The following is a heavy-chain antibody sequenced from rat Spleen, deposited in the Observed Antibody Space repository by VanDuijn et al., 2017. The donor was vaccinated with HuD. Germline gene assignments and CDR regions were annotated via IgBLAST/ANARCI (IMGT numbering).Heavy chain of an antibody. J-gene: IGHJ1*01. Sequence: EVQLVESDGGLVQPGRSLKLSCAASGFTLSDYVMHWIRQAPPKGLEWVTSISPSGATTNYRDSVKGRFTISRDNARGTLYLQMDSLKSEDTATYYCARHPQLGVFWYFDFWGPGTMVTVSS. CDR1: GFTLSDYV. CDR3: ARHPQLGVFWYFDF. D-gene: IGHD5-1*01. CDR2: ISPSGATT. V-gene: IGHV5-19*01.